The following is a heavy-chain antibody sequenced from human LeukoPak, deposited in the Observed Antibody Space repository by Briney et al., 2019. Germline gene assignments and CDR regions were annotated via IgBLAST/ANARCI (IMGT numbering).Heavy chain of an antibody. CDR3: ATGIAAAGYNNWFDP. Sequence: ASVKVSCKASGYTFTSYDINWVRQATGQGLEWMGWMNPNSGNTGYAQKFQGRVTMTRNTSISTAYMELSSLRSEDTAVYYCATGIAAAGYNNWFDPWGQGTLVTVSS. J-gene: IGHJ5*02. CDR2: MNPNSGNT. D-gene: IGHD6-13*01. V-gene: IGHV1-8*01. CDR1: GYTFTSYD.